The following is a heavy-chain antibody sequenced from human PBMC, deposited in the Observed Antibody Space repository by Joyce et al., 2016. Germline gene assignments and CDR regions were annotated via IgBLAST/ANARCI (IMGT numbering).Heavy chain of an antibody. V-gene: IGHV5-51*01. CDR2: IYPGYSDT. Sequence: EVQLVQSGAEVKKPGESLKISCTGSGYSFTSYWIGWVRQMPGKGLEWMGNIYPGYSDTRYSPSFQGHVTISADKSISTAYLQWSSLKASDTAMYYCARLNTYSSRWTGGNWFDPWGQGTLVIVSS. D-gene: IGHD6-13*01. CDR1: GYSFTSYW. J-gene: IGHJ5*02. CDR3: ARLNTYSSRWTGGNWFDP.